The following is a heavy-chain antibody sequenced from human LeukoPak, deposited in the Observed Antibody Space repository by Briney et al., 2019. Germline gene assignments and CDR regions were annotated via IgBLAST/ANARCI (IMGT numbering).Heavy chain of an antibody. Sequence: PGGSLRLSCAASGFTFSSYAMSWVRQAPGKGLEWMTLISYDGTNEEYAESVKGRFTVSRDNSKNTIYLQLNSLTTEDTAVYYCARGARELDYWGLGILVTVSS. V-gene: IGHV3-30*03. J-gene: IGHJ4*02. CDR1: GFTFSSYA. CDR3: ARGARELDY. CDR2: ISYDGTNE. D-gene: IGHD1-1*01.